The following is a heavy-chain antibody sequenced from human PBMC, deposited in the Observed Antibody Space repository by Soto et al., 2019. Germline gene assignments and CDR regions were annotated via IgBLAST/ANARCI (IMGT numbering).Heavy chain of an antibody. D-gene: IGHD3-3*01. CDR1: GGSFNTGGYY. CDR2: VYDSGHT. Sequence: QVQLQESGPGLVRASETLSLTCTVSGGSFNTGGYYWSWVRQRPGKGLEWIGYVYDSGHTYYNPSLKSRPAISLDTSQSKFSLKLPSVTAADTALYFCARMPFGAFDYWGQGSLVNVSS. V-gene: IGHV4-31*03. J-gene: IGHJ4*02. CDR3: ARMPFGAFDY.